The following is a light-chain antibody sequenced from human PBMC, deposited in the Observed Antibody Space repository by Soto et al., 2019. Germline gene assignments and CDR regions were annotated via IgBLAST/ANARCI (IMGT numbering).Light chain of an antibody. CDR2: KAS. V-gene: IGKV1-5*03. CDR3: QQYNNYPWT. Sequence: DIQMTQSPSSVSASVGDRVTITCRASQGIGSWLAWYQQKPGKAPKLLIYKASSLESGVPSRFSGSGSGTEFTLTISSLQPDDFATYYCQQYNNYPWTFGQGTKVEIK. J-gene: IGKJ1*01. CDR1: QGIGSW.